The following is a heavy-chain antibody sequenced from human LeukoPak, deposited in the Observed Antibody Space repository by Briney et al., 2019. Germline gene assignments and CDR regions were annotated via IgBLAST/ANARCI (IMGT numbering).Heavy chain of an antibody. Sequence: ASVKVSCKASGYTFTGYYMHWVRQAPGQGLEWMGWINPSSGGTNYAQKFQGRVTMTRDTSISTAYMELSRLRSDDTAVYYCARVASPTSITMVRGVPFDYWGQGTLVTVSS. J-gene: IGHJ4*02. D-gene: IGHD3-10*01. CDR2: INPSSGGT. CDR1: GYTFTGYY. CDR3: ARVASPTSITMVRGVPFDY. V-gene: IGHV1-2*02.